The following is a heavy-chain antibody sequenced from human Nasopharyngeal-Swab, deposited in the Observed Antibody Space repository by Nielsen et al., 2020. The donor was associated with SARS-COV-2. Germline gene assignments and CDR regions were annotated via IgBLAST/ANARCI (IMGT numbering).Heavy chain of an antibody. Sequence: GESLKISCAASGFTFSDSAIHWVRQASGKGLEWVGRVRSKGNTYATAYAASGKGRFIILRDDPTNTAYPQMNSLKTEDTAVYYCTRCGGGCYSGRDYWGQGTLVTVSS. CDR1: GFTFSDSA. CDR2: VRSKGNTYAT. J-gene: IGHJ4*02. V-gene: IGHV3-73*01. CDR3: TRCGGGCYSGRDY. D-gene: IGHD2-15*01.